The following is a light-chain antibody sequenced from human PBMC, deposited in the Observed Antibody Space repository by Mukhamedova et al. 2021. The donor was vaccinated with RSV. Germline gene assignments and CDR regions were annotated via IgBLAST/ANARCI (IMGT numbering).Light chain of an antibody. V-gene: IGKV1-5*03. CDR2: KAS. Sequence: WYQRRVHGRAPRLLIYKASTLESGAPSRFSGSGSGTEFTLTISSLQPDDFATYYYQQYNHYLTFGGGTKVEIK. CDR3: QQYNHYLT. J-gene: IGKJ4*01.